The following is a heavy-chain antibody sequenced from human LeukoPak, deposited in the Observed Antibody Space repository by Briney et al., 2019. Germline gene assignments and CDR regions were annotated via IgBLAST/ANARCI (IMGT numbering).Heavy chain of an antibody. V-gene: IGHV1-8*02. CDR3: ARKSGSWYYYYGMDV. Sequence: ASVKVSCKASGYTFTSYGISWVRQAPGQGLEWMGWMNPNSGNTGYAQKFQGRVTMTRNTSISTAYMELSSLRSEDTAVYYCARKSGSWYYYYGMDVWGQGTTVTVSS. J-gene: IGHJ6*02. D-gene: IGHD6-13*01. CDR2: MNPNSGNT. CDR1: GYTFTSYG.